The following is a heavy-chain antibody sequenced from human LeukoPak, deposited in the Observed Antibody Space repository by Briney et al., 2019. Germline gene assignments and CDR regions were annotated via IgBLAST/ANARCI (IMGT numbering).Heavy chain of an antibody. V-gene: IGHV1-69*13. CDR1: GGTFSSYA. Sequence: GASVKVSCKASGGTFSSYAISWVRQAPGQGLEWMGGIIPIFGTANYAQKFQGRVTITADESTSTAYMELSSLRSEDTAVYYCAREKPTVVTPALDYWGQGTLVTVSS. CDR2: IIPIFGTA. J-gene: IGHJ4*02. CDR3: AREKPTVVTPALDY. D-gene: IGHD4-23*01.